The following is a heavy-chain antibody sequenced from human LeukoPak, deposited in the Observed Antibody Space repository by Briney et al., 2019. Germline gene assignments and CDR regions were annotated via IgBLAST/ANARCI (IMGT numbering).Heavy chain of an antibody. Sequence: PGGSLRLSCAASGFTFYSYGMHWVRQAPGKGLEWVALISYNGRNNYYADSVKGRFTISRDNSKNTLYLQVSSLRTEDTAVYFCAKDNSGYFDFWGQGTLVTVSS. J-gene: IGHJ4*02. V-gene: IGHV3-30*18. CDR3: AKDNSGYFDF. CDR1: GFTFYSYG. D-gene: IGHD6-25*01. CDR2: ISYNGRNN.